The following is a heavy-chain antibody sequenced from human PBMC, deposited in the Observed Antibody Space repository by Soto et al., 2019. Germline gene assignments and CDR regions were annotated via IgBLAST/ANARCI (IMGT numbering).Heavy chain of an antibody. D-gene: IGHD3-16*01. J-gene: IGHJ5*01. Sequence: QVHLVESGGGVVQPGGSLRLSCTASGFTFSNFGMHWVRQAPGKGPEWVGVVEYDGSKKQYPDSVKGRFTISRDNSNDTLYLQMNKLRAEVTAIYYCAKDIASSGVMGCSDSWGKGTPVTVSP. CDR2: VEYDGSKK. V-gene: IGHV3-30*18. CDR3: AKDIASSGVMGCSDS. CDR1: GFTFSNFG.